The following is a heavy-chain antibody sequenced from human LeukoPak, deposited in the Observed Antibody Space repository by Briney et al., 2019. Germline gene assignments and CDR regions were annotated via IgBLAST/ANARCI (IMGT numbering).Heavy chain of an antibody. V-gene: IGHV3-23*01. D-gene: IGHD2-8*01. CDR3: AKDLAGCSDS. CDR1: GFTFSSFP. CDR2: ITGSGGSS. J-gene: IGHJ4*02. Sequence: GGSLRLSCAASGFTFSSFPMTWVRLAPGKGLEWVSTITGSGGSSYYAESVKGRFTISRDNSKNTLYLQMNSLRGEDTALYFCAKDLAGCSDSWGQGTLVTVSS.